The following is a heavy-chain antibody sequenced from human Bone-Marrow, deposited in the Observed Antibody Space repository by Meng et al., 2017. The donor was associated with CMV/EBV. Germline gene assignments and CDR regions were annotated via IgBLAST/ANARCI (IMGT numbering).Heavy chain of an antibody. D-gene: IGHD4-11*01. Sequence: GDSLMIFCAASGFTFSSFTINWVRQAPGRGLEWVSSISGTSSYIYYADSVKGRFTISRDNAKNSLYLQMNSLRAEDTAVYYCARYSPPPAFDMWGQGTTVTVSS. J-gene: IGHJ3*02. CDR3: ARYSPPPAFDM. V-gene: IGHV3-21*01. CDR2: ISGTSSYI. CDR1: GFTFSSFT.